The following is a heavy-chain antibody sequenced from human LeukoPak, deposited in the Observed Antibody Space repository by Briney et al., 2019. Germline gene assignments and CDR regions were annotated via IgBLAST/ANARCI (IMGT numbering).Heavy chain of an antibody. Sequence: SVTLSLTCTVSGGSICSYYWSWMAPPPGKGGVGFGYLSYSGTTNYNTSLESRVTISVHTSKNQFSLKLSSVTAADTGVYYCAREPLFLRGYSYERAYYFDYWGQGTLVTVSS. J-gene: IGHJ4*02. CDR2: LSYSGTT. CDR1: GGSICSYY. CDR3: AREPLFLRGYSYERAYYFDY. V-gene: IGHV4-59*01. D-gene: IGHD5-18*01.